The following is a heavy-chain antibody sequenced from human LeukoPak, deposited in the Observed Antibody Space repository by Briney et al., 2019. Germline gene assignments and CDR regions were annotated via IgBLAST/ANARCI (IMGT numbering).Heavy chain of an antibody. CDR2: IYPGDSDT. CDR1: GYSFTSYW. V-gene: IGHV5-51*01. Sequence: GESLKISCQGSGYSFTSYWIGWVRQMPGKGLEWMGIIYPGDSDTRYSPSFQGQVTISADKSISTAYLQWSSLKASDTAMYYCARGRGGDCSGGSCYIRFDPWGQGTLVTVSS. D-gene: IGHD2-15*01. CDR3: ARGRGGDCSGGSCYIRFDP. J-gene: IGHJ5*02.